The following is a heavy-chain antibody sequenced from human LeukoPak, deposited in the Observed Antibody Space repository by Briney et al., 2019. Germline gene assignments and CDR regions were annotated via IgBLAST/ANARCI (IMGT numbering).Heavy chain of an antibody. CDR2: IIPIFGTA. V-gene: IGHV1-69*05. Sequence: ASVKVSCKASGGTFSSYAISWVRQAPGQGLEWMGGIIPIFGTANYAQKFQGRVTITTDESTSTAYMELSSLRSEDTAVYYCATVNQAYYDSSGISLPFDYWGQGTLVTVSS. CDR3: ATVNQAYYDSSGISLPFDY. J-gene: IGHJ4*02. D-gene: IGHD3-22*01. CDR1: GGTFSSYA.